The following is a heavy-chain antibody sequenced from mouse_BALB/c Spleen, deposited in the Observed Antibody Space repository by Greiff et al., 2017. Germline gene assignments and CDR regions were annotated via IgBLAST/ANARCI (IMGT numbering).Heavy chain of an antibody. D-gene: IGHD2-1*01. V-gene: IGHV2-9*02. J-gene: IGHJ4*01. Sequence: QVQLKESGPGLVAPSQSLSITCTVSGFSLTSYGVHWVRQPPGKGLEWLGVIWAGGSTNYNSALMSRLSISKDNSKSQVFLKMNSLQTDDTAMYYCARPYGNYEDYYAMDYWGQGTSVTVSS. CDR1: GFSLTSYG. CDR3: ARPYGNYEDYYAMDY. CDR2: IWAGGST.